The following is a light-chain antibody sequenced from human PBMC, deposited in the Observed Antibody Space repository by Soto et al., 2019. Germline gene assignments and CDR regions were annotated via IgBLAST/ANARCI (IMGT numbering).Light chain of an antibody. CDR1: QRVSGNY. V-gene: IGKV3-20*01. J-gene: IGKJ1*01. Sequence: EIVLTQSPGTLSLSPGERATLSCRASQRVSGNYLAWYQQKPGQAPRLLIYGASGRASGIPDRFSGSGSGTDFTLTISRLEPEEFAVYYCQQYGSSSWTFGQGTKGDI. CDR3: QQYGSSSWT. CDR2: GAS.